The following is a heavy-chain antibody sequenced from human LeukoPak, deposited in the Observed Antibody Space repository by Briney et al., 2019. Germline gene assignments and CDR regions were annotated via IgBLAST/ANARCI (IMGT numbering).Heavy chain of an antibody. V-gene: IGHV3-48*02. Sequence: GGSLRLSCAASGLTFSSYSMNWFRQAPGKGLEWVSYISSSRSTIYYADSVKGRFTISRDNAKNSLYLQMNSLRDEDTAVYYCARGTDETGQQLVWFDYWGQGTLVTVSS. CDR3: ARGTDETGQQLVWFDY. CDR1: GLTFSSYS. J-gene: IGHJ4*02. D-gene: IGHD6-13*01. CDR2: ISSSRSTI.